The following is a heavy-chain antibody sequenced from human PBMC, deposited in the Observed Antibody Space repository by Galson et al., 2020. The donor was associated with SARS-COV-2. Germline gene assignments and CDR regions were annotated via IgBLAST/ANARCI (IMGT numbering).Heavy chain of an antibody. D-gene: IGHD6-19*01. CDR1: GYTLTELS. V-gene: IGHV1-24*01. Sequence: ASVKVSCKVSGYTLTELSMHWVRQAPGKGLEWMGGFDPEDGETIYAQKFQGRVTMTEDTSTDTAYMELSSLRSEDTAVYYCATGVAVAGTPRNYYYCYGMDVWGQGTTVTVSS. CDR3: ATGVAVAGTPRNYYYCYGMDV. J-gene: IGHJ6*02. CDR2: FDPEDGET.